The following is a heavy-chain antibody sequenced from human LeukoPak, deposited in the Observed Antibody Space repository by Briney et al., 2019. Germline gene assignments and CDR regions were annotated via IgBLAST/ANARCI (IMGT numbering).Heavy chain of an antibody. J-gene: IGHJ4*02. V-gene: IGHV3-33*05. CDR3: ARGTYDNGWYYFDY. CDR1: GFTFSSYG. D-gene: IGHD6-19*01. Sequence: GGSLRLSCAASGFTFSSYGMHWVRQAPGKGLEWVAVFSYNGINKDYATSVEGRFTLSRDISKSTLYLQMNSLRAEDTALYYCARGTYDNGWYYFDYWGQGTLGTVSS. CDR2: FSYNGINK.